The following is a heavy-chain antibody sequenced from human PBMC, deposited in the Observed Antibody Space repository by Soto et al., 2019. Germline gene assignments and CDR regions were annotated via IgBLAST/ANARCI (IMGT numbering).Heavy chain of an antibody. D-gene: IGHD5-12*01. CDR3: ARDGQYRTDGFDI. V-gene: IGHV3-23*02. J-gene: IGHJ3*02. Sequence: PGVALRLYCAASAFAYSSHGMSWVRQAPGKGLEWIAGLSRGGGSTYYGDSVKGRFTISRDNSENSLDLIMNSLRVEDTALYYCARDGQYRTDGFDIWGQGTMGNVSS. CDR1: AFAYSSHG. CDR2: LSRGGGST.